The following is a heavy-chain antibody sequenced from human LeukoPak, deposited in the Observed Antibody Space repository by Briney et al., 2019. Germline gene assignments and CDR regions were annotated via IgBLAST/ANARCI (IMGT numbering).Heavy chain of an antibody. CDR1: GGSISSDY. CDR2: IYYSGST. V-gene: IGHV4-59*01. CDR3: ARVGGYDFWSGYGQDYYYYMDV. D-gene: IGHD3-3*01. J-gene: IGHJ6*03. Sequence: SQTLSLTCTVSGGSISSDYGSWIRQPPGQGMEWIGYIYYSGSTNYNPSLKSRVTISVDTSKNQFSLKLSSVTAADTAVYYCARVGGYDFWSGYGQDYYYYMDVWGKGTTVTVSS.